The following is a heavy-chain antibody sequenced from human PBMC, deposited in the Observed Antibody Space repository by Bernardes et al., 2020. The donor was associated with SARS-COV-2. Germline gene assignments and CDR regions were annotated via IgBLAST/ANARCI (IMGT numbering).Heavy chain of an antibody. CDR2: FDPEDGET. J-gene: IGHJ5*02. D-gene: IGHD4-17*01. CDR3: ATAPGYGDINWFDP. CDR1: GYTLTELS. V-gene: IGHV1-24*01. Sequence: ASVKVSCKVSGYTLTELSMHWVRQAPGKGLEWMGGFDPEDGETIYAQKFQGRVTMTEDTSTDTAYMELSSLRSEDTAVYYCATAPGYGDINWFDPWSQGTLVTVSS.